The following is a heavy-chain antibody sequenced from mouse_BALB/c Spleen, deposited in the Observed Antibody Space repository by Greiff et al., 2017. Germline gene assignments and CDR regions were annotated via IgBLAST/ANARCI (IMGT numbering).Heavy chain of an antibody. CDR1: GFNIKDTY. CDR2: IDPANGNT. D-gene: IGHD1-1*01. CDR3: ARRYYGSSYYAMDY. J-gene: IGHJ4*01. Sequence: VQLKQSGAELVKPGASVKLSCTASGFNIKDTYMHWVKQRPEQGLEWIGRIDPANGNTKYDPKFQGKATITADTSSNTAYLQLSSLTSEDTAVYYCARRYYGSSYYAMDYWGQGTSVTVSS. V-gene: IGHV14-3*02.